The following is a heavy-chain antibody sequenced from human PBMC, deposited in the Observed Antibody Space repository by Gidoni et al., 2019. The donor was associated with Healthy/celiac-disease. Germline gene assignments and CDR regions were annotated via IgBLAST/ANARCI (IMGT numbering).Heavy chain of an antibody. CDR2: IKQDGSEK. CDR1: GFTFSSYW. CDR3: AREDGHIVRLDY. Sequence: EVQLVASGGGLVQPGGSLRLSCAASGFTFSSYWMSWVRQAPGKGLAGVANIKQDGSEKYYVDSVKGRFTISRDNAKNSLYLQMNSLRAEDTAVYYCAREDGHIVRLDYWGQGTLVTVSS. J-gene: IGHJ4*02. V-gene: IGHV3-7*03. D-gene: IGHD5-12*01.